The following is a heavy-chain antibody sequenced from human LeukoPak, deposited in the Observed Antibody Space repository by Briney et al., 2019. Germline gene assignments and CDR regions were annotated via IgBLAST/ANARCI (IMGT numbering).Heavy chain of an antibody. CDR1: GGSISSGDYY. CDR2: IYYSGST. CDR3: ARVKNYGSGSYFQFDY. Sequence: PSQTLSLTCTVSGGSISSGDYYWSWIRQPPGKGLEWIGSIYYSGSTYYNPSLKSRVTISVDTSKNQFSLKLSSVTAADTAVYYCARVKNYGSGSYFQFDYWGQGTLVTVSS. V-gene: IGHV4-30-4*01. J-gene: IGHJ4*02. D-gene: IGHD3-10*01.